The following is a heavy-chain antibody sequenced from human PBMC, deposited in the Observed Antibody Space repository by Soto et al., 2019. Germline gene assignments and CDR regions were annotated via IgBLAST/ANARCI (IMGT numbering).Heavy chain of an antibody. V-gene: IGHV3-30*18. CDR1: GFNFDNYG. CDR3: AKDRVGGTFYTPLGF. D-gene: IGHD1-7*01. J-gene: IGHJ4*02. Sequence: GSLRLTCQASGFNFDNYGMHWVRQAPGKGLEWVAVITYDGSNKYYADSVKGRFTISRDNSKNTLSLNLNTLKPEDTAVYHCAKDRVGGTFYTPLGFWGQGTLVT. CDR2: ITYDGSNK.